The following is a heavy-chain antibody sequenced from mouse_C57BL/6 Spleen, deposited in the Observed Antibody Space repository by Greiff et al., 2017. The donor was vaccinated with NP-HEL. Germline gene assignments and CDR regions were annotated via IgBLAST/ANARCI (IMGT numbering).Heavy chain of an antibody. CDR2: IYPGDGDT. J-gene: IGHJ4*01. V-gene: IGHV1-80*01. D-gene: IGHD2-3*01. CDR3: ARGWERAMDY. Sequence: VQLQQSGAELVQPGASVTISCKASGYAFSSYWMNWVKQRPGKGLEWIGQIYPGDGDTNYTGMFKGQATLTADKSSSTAYMQLSRLTSEDTAVYFCARGWERAMDYWGQGTSVTVSS. CDR1: GYAFSSYW.